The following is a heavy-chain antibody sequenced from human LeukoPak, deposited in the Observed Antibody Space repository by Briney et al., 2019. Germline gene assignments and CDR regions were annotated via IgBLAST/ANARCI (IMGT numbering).Heavy chain of an antibody. CDR2: ISWNSGSI. D-gene: IGHD3-22*01. CDR1: RFTFDDYA. CDR3: AKGESYYYDSSGPDY. J-gene: IGHJ4*02. Sequence: GGSLRLSCAASRFTFDDYAMHWVRQAPGKGLEWVSGISWNSGSIGYADSVKGRFTISRDNAKNSLYLQMNSLRAEDTALYYCAKGESYYYDSSGPDYWGQGTLVTVSS. V-gene: IGHV3-9*01.